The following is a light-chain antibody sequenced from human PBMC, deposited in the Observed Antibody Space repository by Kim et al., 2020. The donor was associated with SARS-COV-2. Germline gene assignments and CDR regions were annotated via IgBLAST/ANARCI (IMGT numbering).Light chain of an antibody. J-gene: IGLJ2*01. CDR3: NSRGSSGNHVV. Sequence: SSELTQDPAVSVALGQTVRITCQGDSLRSYYANWYQQKPGQAPVLVIYGKNNRPSGIPDRFSGSSSGSTASLTITGAQAEDEADYYCNSRGSSGNHVVFG. CDR1: SLRSYY. CDR2: GKN. V-gene: IGLV3-19*01.